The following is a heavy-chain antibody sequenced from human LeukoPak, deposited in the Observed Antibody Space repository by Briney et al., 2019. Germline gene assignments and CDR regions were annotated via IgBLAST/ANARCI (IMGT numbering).Heavy chain of an antibody. CDR1: GYTFTRYG. CDR2: ISGYNGNT. Sequence: ASVKVSCKASGYTFTRYGISWVRQAPGQGLEWMGWISGYNGNTNYAQKLQGRVSMTADTSTSTAYMELRSLRSVDTAVYYCARSGRGTYYYFDYWGQGTLVTVSS. CDR3: ARSGRGTYYYFDY. D-gene: IGHD1-26*01. J-gene: IGHJ4*02. V-gene: IGHV1-18*01.